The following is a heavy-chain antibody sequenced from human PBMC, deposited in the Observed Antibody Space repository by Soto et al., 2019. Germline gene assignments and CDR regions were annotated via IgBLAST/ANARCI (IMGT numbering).Heavy chain of an antibody. Sequence: QITLKESGPTLVKPTQTLTLTCTFSGFSLSTSGVGVGWIRQPPGKALEWLALIYWDDDKRYRPSLKSRLTITKDTSKNQVVLTMTNMDHVDTATYYCGHREAYGVDVWGQGTTVTVSS. D-gene: IGHD1-26*01. CDR2: IYWDDDK. J-gene: IGHJ6*02. V-gene: IGHV2-5*02. CDR1: GFSLSTSGVG. CDR3: GHREAYGVDV.